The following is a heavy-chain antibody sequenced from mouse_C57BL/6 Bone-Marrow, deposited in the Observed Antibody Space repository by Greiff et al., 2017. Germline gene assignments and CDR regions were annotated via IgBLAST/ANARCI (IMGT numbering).Heavy chain of an antibody. CDR1: GYTFTNYW. J-gene: IGHJ4*01. CDR3: ARKGKYSNYLYAMDY. CDR2: IYPGGGYT. Sequence: QVQLQQSGAELVRPGTSVKMSCKASGYTFTNYWIGWAKQRPGHGLEWIGDIYPGGGYTNYNEKFKGKATLTADKSSSTAYMQFSSLTSEDSAIXYCARKGKYSNYLYAMDYWGQGTSVTVSS. D-gene: IGHD2-5*01. V-gene: IGHV1-63*01.